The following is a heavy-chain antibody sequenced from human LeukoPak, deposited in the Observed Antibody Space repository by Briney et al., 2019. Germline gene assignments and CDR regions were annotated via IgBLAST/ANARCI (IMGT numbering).Heavy chain of an antibody. CDR1: GFTFSSHA. V-gene: IGHV3-23*01. Sequence: GGSLRLSCAASGFTFSSHAMSWVRQAPGKGLEWVSAISGSGGSTYYADSVKGRFTISRDNSKNTLYLQMNSLRAEDTAVYYCANEFQLAPYYFDYWGQGTLVTVSS. CDR3: ANEFQLAPYYFDY. D-gene: IGHD6-6*01. J-gene: IGHJ4*02. CDR2: ISGSGGST.